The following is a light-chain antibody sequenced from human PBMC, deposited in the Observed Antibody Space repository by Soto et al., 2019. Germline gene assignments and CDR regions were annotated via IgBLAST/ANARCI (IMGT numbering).Light chain of an antibody. CDR1: QSVSSSY. Sequence: EILLTQSPCSLPLSPGERATLSCRASQSVSSSYLAWYQQKPGQAPRLRMYGASSRATGIPDRFSGSGSGTDFTLTISRLEPEDFAVYYCQQYGSSTALTFGGGTKV. CDR2: GAS. CDR3: QQYGSSTALT. V-gene: IGKV3-20*01. J-gene: IGKJ4*01.